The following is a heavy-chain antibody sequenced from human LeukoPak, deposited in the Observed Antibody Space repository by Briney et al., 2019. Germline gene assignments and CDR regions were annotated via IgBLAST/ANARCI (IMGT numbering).Heavy chain of an antibody. Sequence: SETLSLICTTSGAPISRFYWSWVRQPPGKGLEWIGNIYNGVPTFFNPSLKSRVTLSVDTSKTQFSLQLASVTAADTAVYYCFQTTGWPGFDYWGKGILVTVSS. D-gene: IGHD6-19*01. CDR1: GAPISRFY. V-gene: IGHV4-4*09. CDR3: FQTTGWPGFDY. J-gene: IGHJ4*02. CDR2: IYNGVPT.